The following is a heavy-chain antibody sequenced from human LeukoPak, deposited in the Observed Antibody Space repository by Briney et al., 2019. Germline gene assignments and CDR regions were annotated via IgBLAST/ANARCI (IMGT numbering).Heavy chain of an antibody. CDR2: INHSGST. D-gene: IGHD3-10*01. CDR1: GGSFSGYY. Sequence: PSETLSLTCAVYGGSFSGYYWSWIRQPPAKGLEWIGEINHSGSTNYNPSLKSRVTISVDTSKNQFSLKLSSVTAADKAVYYCARYMVRGFRLWWGQGTLVTVSS. V-gene: IGHV4-34*01. CDR3: ARYMVRGFRLW. J-gene: IGHJ4*02.